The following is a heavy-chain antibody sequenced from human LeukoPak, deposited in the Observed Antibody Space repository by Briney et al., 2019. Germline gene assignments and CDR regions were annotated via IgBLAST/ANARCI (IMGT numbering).Heavy chain of an antibody. CDR1: GLSFLSYG. CDR2: ISYDGNKQ. Sequence: GGSLRLSCEASGLSFLSYGMHWVRQAPGKGLEWVAFISYDGNKQHYGDSVKGRFSISRDNSENTLYLQMNGLRAEDTALYYCAKLAYDASGSSRPFFDIWGQGTMVTV. J-gene: IGHJ3*02. CDR3: AKLAYDASGSSRPFFDI. V-gene: IGHV3-30*02. D-gene: IGHD3-22*01.